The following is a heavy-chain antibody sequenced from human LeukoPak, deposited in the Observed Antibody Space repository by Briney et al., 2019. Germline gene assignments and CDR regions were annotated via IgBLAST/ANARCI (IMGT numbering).Heavy chain of an antibody. D-gene: IGHD6-19*01. CDR1: GGSFSSSYYY. V-gene: IGHV4-39*07. CDR3: ARETSLAGFASGLGFNY. Sequence: PSETLSLTCTVSGGSFSSSYYYWGWIRQPPGKGLEWIGSIYYSGSTYYNPSLKSRVTISVDTSKNQFSLKLTSVTAADTATYYCARETSLAGFASGLGFNYWGQGILVTVSS. CDR2: IYYSGST. J-gene: IGHJ4*02.